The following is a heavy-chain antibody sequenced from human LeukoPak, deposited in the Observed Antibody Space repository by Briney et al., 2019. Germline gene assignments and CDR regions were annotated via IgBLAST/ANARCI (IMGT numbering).Heavy chain of an antibody. Sequence: ASVKVSCKASVDTFTSYGISWVRQAPGQGLEGMGLINPTGGSTGYAQKLQGRVTMTRDMSTSTDYMELSSLRSEDTAIYYCARDNSVGDNAWWFDPWGQGTLVTVSS. D-gene: IGHD1-26*01. CDR2: INPTGGST. CDR3: ARDNSVGDNAWWFDP. J-gene: IGHJ5*02. V-gene: IGHV1-46*01. CDR1: VDTFTSYG.